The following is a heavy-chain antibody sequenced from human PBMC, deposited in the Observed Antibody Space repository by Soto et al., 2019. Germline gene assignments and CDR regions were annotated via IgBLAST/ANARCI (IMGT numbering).Heavy chain of an antibody. CDR2: ISYDGSNQ. J-gene: IGHJ4*02. Sequence: GGSLRLSCAASGFTFNIYGMHWVRQAPDKGLEWVALISYDGSNQYYADSVKGRFTISRDNSKNTLFLQMNSLRADDTAVYYCAKDQASGQGSFDSWGQGTPVTVSS. V-gene: IGHV3-30*18. CDR1: GFTFNIYG. CDR3: AKDQASGQGSFDS.